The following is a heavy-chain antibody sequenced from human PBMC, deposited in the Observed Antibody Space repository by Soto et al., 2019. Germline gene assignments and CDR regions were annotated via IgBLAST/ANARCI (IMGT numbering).Heavy chain of an antibody. CDR2: ISNSGRII. J-gene: IGHJ4*02. CDR3: AREWGTSIAAAFDY. V-gene: IGHV3-48*03. Sequence: EVQLVESGGGLVQPGGSLKLSCAASGFTFSSFEMYWVRQAPGKGLEWVSYISNSGRIIYYADSVKGRFTISRDDAKNSLYLQMNSLRAEDTAVYYCAREWGTSIAAAFDYWGQGTLVTVSS. D-gene: IGHD6-6*01. CDR1: GFTFSSFE.